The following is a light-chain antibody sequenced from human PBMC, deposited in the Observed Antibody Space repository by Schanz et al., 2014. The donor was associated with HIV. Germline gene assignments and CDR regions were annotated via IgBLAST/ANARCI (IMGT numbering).Light chain of an antibody. J-gene: IGKJ1*01. Sequence: ETVLTQSPGSLSLSPGDRATLSCRASQSVSSNSLAWYQQKPGQAPRLLIYGASSRATGVPDRFSASGSGTEFTLTISSLQSEDFAVYYCLQHNEWPWTFGQGTKVEIK. V-gene: IGKV3-20*01. CDR2: GAS. CDR1: QSVSSNS. CDR3: LQHNEWPWT.